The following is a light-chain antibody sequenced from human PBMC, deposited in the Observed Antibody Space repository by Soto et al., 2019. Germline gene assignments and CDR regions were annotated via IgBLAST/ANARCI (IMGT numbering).Light chain of an antibody. V-gene: IGKV1-12*01. J-gene: IGKJ5*01. CDR1: QGINRW. CDR3: QQANTFPIT. Sequence: DIQMTQSPSFMSASVGDRVTVTCRASQGINRWLAWYQQKPGKAPKLLIYTTSTLASGVPSRVSGSGSGTDFTITIRSLQPEDFATYYRQQANTFPITFGQGTRLEIK. CDR2: TTS.